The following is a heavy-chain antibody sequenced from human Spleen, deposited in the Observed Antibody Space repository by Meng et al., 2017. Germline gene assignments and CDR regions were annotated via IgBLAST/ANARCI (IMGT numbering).Heavy chain of an antibody. D-gene: IGHD4-17*01. Sequence: QLQLQESGPGLVKPSGTLSLTCDVSGGSINNDQWWSWVRQPPGMGLEWIGEIYHSGRTNYNPSVTSRVTTSVDMSQNQFSLKLTSVTAADTAVYYCTTLYGDSISWGQGTLVTVSS. CDR3: TTLYGDSIS. J-gene: IGHJ4*02. V-gene: IGHV4-4*02. CDR1: GGSINNDQW. CDR2: IYHSGRT.